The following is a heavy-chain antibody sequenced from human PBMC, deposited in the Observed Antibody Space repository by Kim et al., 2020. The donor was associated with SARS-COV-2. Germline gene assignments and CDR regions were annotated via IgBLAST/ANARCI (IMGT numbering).Heavy chain of an antibody. CDR2: MNPNSGNT. J-gene: IGHJ6*02. V-gene: IGHV1-8*01. Sequence: ASVKVSCKASGYTFTSYDINWVRQATGQGLEWMGWMNPNSGNTGYAQKFQGRVTMTWNTAIGTAYMELSSLRSEDTAVYCCARGRRYFDWLSPYYYYYTMDVWGQGTSVTVSS. CDR1: GYTFTSYD. D-gene: IGHD3-9*01. CDR3: ARGRRYFDWLSPYYYYYTMDV.